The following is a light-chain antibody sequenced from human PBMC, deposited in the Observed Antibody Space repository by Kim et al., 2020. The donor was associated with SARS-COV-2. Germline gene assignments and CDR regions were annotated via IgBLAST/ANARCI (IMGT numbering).Light chain of an antibody. V-gene: IGKV3-20*01. CDR3: LQYGRLIT. J-gene: IGKJ5*01. Sequence: SSPREWATLSCRASQSVTSNYLAWYLQKPGQAPRLLLCGASSRATGIPDRFSGSGYGTDFTLTISRLEPEDFAVYYCLQYGRLITFGQGTRLEI. CDR2: GAS. CDR1: QSVTSNY.